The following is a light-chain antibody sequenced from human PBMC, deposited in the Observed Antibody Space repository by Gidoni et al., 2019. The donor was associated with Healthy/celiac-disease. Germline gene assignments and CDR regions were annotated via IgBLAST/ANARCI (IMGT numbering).Light chain of an antibody. Sequence: DIQMTQPPSSLSASVGDRVTITCQASQDISNYLNWYQQKPGKAPKLLIYDASNLETGVPSRFSGSGSGTDFTFTISSLQPEDIAKYYCQQYDNLPWTFGQGTKVEIK. CDR1: QDISNY. V-gene: IGKV1-33*01. J-gene: IGKJ1*01. CDR3: QQYDNLPWT. CDR2: DAS.